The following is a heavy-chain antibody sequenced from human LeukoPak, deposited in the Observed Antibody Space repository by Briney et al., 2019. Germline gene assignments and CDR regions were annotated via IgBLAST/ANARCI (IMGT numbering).Heavy chain of an antibody. CDR1: GFTFSSYA. CDR3: ARSRYGSGSLYFDY. Sequence: GGSLRLSCAASGFTFSSYAMSWVRQAPGKGLEWVSAISGSGGSTYYADSVKGRFTISRDNSKNTLYLQMNSLRAEDTAVYYCARSRYGSGSLYFDYWGQGTLVTVSS. D-gene: IGHD3-10*01. CDR2: ISGSGGST. V-gene: IGHV3-23*01. J-gene: IGHJ4*02.